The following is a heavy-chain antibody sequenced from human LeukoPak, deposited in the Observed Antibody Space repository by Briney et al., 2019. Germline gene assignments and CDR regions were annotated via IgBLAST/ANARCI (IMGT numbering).Heavy chain of an antibody. J-gene: IGHJ4*02. V-gene: IGHV4-39*02. Sequence: KPSETLSLTCTVSGGSISSSNYYWGWIRQPPGKGLEWIGSIYYSGSTYYNPSLKSRVTISVDTSKNHFSLKLSSVTAADTAVYYCASNIAVAGYSRFDYWGQGTLVTVSS. CDR2: IYYSGST. CDR3: ASNIAVAGYSRFDY. D-gene: IGHD6-19*01. CDR1: GGSISSSNYY.